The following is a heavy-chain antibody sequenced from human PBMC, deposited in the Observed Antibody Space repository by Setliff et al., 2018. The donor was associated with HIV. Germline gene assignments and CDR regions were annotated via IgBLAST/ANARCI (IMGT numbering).Heavy chain of an antibody. CDR3: VKDAYSTGKPGIS. D-gene: IGHD2-8*02. Sequence: PGGSVRLSCAASTFSVSEYAMSWVRQAPGKGLEWVSAVSNTGRRTFYADSVKGRFTISKDNFENVVYLQMNSLRVDDTAVYYCVKDAYSTGKPGISWGQGTQVTVSS. V-gene: IGHV3-23*05. J-gene: IGHJ4*02. CDR1: TFSVSEYA. CDR2: VSNTGRRT.